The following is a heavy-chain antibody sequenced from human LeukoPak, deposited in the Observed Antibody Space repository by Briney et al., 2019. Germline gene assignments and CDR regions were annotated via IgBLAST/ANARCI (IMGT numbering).Heavy chain of an antibody. CDR2: ITGSGNTK. CDR3: AKEVLVVIESYFDH. CDR1: GFTFKDSA. Sequence: GGSLRLSCEASGFTFKDSAMSWVRQAPGKGLEWLSAITGSGNTKYYADSVEGRFTGSRDNNKNTLYLQMTGLRAEDTAVYYCAKEVLVVIESYFDHWGQGSLVTVSS. V-gene: IGHV3-23*01. J-gene: IGHJ4*02. D-gene: IGHD3-22*01.